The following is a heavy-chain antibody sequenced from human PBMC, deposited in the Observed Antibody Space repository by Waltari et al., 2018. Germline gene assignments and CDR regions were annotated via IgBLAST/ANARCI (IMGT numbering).Heavy chain of an antibody. D-gene: IGHD2-15*01. V-gene: IGHV4-4*07. CDR2: IQTSGST. Sequence: QVQVQESGPGLVKPSGTLSLSCTASGDPISGFYWSWIRQSAEKGLEYIGHIQTSGSTTYNPSLKSRLTLSLDTSKNQFYLDLTSLTDADTAVYYCVRGGGSRAYWGQGTLVTVSS. J-gene: IGHJ4*02. CDR1: GDPISGFY. CDR3: VRGGGSRAY.